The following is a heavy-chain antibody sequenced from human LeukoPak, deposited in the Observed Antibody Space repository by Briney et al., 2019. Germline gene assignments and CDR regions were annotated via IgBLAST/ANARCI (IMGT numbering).Heavy chain of an antibody. D-gene: IGHD3-16*01. CDR1: GYTFTSYD. Sequence: ASVKVSCKASGYTFTSYDINWVRQATGQGLEWMGWMNPNSGNTGYAQKLQGRVTMTTDTSTNTAYMELRSLRSDDTAVYYCAREGLGELTLDYWGQGTLVTVSS. J-gene: IGHJ4*02. CDR3: AREGLGELTLDY. CDR2: MNPNSGNT. V-gene: IGHV1-8*01.